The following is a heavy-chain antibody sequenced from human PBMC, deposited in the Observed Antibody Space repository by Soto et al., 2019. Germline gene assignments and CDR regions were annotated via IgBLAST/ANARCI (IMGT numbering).Heavy chain of an antibody. CDR1: GYTFTSYY. V-gene: IGHV1-46*03. J-gene: IGHJ4*02. CDR3: ARAYGSGSKTFDY. CDR2: INPSGGST. D-gene: IGHD3-10*01. Sequence: ASVKVSCKASGYTFTSYYMHWVRQAPGQGLERMGIINPSGGSTSYAQKFQGRVTMTMDTSTSTVYMELSSLRSVDMALYYFARAYGSGSKTFDYWGQGPLVTVSS.